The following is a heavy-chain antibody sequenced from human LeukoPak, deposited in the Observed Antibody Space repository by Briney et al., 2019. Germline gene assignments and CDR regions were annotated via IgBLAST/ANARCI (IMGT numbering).Heavy chain of an antibody. CDR3: ARSATTVATAEAFDI. V-gene: IGHV4-59*01. Sequence: PSETLSLTCTVSGVSISDYYWNWIRQPPGKGLEWIGYIYYSGSTNYNPSLKSRVTISVDTSKNQFSLKLSSVTAADTAVYYCARSATTVATAEAFDIWGQGTMVTVSS. CDR2: IYYSGST. J-gene: IGHJ3*02. D-gene: IGHD4-23*01. CDR1: GVSISDYY.